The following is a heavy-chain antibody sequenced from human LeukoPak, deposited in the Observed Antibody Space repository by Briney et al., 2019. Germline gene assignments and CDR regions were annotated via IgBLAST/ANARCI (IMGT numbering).Heavy chain of an antibody. CDR1: GFTFSSYS. D-gene: IGHD6-13*01. Sequence: PGGSLRLSCAASGFTFSSYSMNWVRQAPGKGLEWVSSISSSSSYIYYADSVKGRFTISRDNAKNSLYLQMNSLRAEDTAVYYCAREVYSSGWYNGFDYWGQGTLVTVSS. V-gene: IGHV3-21*01. J-gene: IGHJ4*02. CDR3: AREVYSSGWYNGFDY. CDR2: ISSSSSYI.